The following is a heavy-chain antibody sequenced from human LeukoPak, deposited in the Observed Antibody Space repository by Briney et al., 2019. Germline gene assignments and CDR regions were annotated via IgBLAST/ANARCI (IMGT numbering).Heavy chain of an antibody. CDR3: ARGAPGIAVAGTFDY. D-gene: IGHD6-19*01. CDR2: ISSSGSTI. V-gene: IGHV3-48*03. CDR1: GFTFSGYE. Sequence: GGSLRLSXAASGFTFSGYEMNWVRQAPGKGLEWVSYISSSGSTIYYADSVKGRFTISRDNAKNSLYLQMNSLRAEDTAVYYCARGAPGIAVAGTFDYWGQGTLVTVSS. J-gene: IGHJ4*02.